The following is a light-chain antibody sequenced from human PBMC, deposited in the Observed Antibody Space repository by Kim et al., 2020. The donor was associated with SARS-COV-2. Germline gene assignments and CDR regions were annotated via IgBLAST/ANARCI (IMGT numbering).Light chain of an antibody. V-gene: IGLV3-21*04. J-gene: IGLJ2*01. CDR2: YDS. Sequence: YELTQPPSVSVAPGKTARITCGGTSIGSKSVHWYQQKPGQAPVLVISYDSVRPSGIPERFSGSNSGNTATVTISRVEAGDEADYYCQVWDSSDDHRVVFGGGTKLTVL. CDR3: QVWDSSDDHRVV. CDR1: SIGSKS.